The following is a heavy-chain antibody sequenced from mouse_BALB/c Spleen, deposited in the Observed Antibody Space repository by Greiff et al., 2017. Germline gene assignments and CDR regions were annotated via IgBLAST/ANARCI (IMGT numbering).Heavy chain of an antibody. J-gene: IGHJ3*01. CDR1: GFTFSSYT. V-gene: IGHV5-6-4*01. Sequence: EVQLVESGGGLVKPGGSLKLSCAASGFTFSSYTMSWVRQTPEKRLEWVATISSGGSYTYYPDSVKGRFTISRDNAKNTLYLQMSSLKSEDTAMYCCTRGGGNSWFAYWGQGTLVTVSA. CDR3: TRGGGNSWFAY. CDR2: ISSGGSYT. D-gene: IGHD2-1*01.